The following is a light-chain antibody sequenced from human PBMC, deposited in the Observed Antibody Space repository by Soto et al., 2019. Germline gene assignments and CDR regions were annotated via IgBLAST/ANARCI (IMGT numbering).Light chain of an antibody. CDR2: EVS. V-gene: IGKV2D-29*01. Sequence: DLVMTQTPLSVSVTPGQPASISCKSSQSLLHSDGKTYLYWYVQKPGQAPQILIYEVSNRFPGVPDRFSGRGSGTDFTLKVSRVEAEDVGVYYCMQSTEIPLTFGGGTKVEIK. CDR1: QSLLHSDGKTY. J-gene: IGKJ4*01. CDR3: MQSTEIPLT.